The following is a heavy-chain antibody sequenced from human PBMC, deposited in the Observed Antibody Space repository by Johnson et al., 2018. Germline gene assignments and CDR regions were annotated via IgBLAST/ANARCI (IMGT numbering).Heavy chain of an antibody. D-gene: IGHD6-13*01. CDR2: ISGSGSST. V-gene: IGHV3-23*04. J-gene: IGHJ4*02. Sequence: VELVESGGGLVQAGGSLGLSCAASGFTFSSYAMSWVRQAPGKGLVWVSTISGSGSSTYYAASVKGRFTISRDNSKNTLYLQMNSLGAEDTAVYYCANRIRTAGFVYFDYWGQGSLVTVSS. CDR1: GFTFSSYA. CDR3: ANRIRTAGFVYFDY.